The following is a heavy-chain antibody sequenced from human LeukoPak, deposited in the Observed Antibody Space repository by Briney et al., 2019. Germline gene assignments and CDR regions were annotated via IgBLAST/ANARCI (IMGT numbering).Heavy chain of an antibody. CDR3: AKISPLSDADAFDI. Sequence: GGSLRLSRAPSGFIFDDHGMQWVRQAPGKGLEWVSGISWSSGIIGYADSVKGRFTISRDNSKNTLYLQMNSLRAEDTAVYYCAKISPLSDADAFDIWGQGTMVTVSS. CDR1: GFIFDDHG. J-gene: IGHJ3*02. V-gene: IGHV3-9*01. CDR2: ISWSSGII.